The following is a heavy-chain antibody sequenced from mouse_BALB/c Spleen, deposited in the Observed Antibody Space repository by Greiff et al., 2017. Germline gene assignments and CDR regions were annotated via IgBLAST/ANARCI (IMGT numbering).Heavy chain of an antibody. J-gene: IGHJ3*01. CDR3: ARSRDYYGSPAWFAY. Sequence: VQLKESGAELVKPGASVKLSCTASGFNIKDTYMHWVKQRPEQGLEWIGRIDPANGNTKYDPKFQGKATITADTSSNTAYLQLSSLTSEDTAVYYCARSRDYYGSPAWFAYWGQGTLVTVSA. CDR1: GFNIKDTY. V-gene: IGHV14-3*02. CDR2: IDPANGNT. D-gene: IGHD1-1*01.